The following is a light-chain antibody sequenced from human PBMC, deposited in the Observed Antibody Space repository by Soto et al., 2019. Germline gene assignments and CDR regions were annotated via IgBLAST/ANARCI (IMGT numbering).Light chain of an antibody. J-gene: IGKJ4*01. V-gene: IGKV3-11*01. Sequence: ETVMTQSPATLSVSPGERATLSCRASQSVGTNVAWYQHKPGQAPRLLIYGASTRATGVPARFSGSGSGTDFTLTISSLEPEDFAVYYCQQRTNWPLTFGGGTKVEIK. CDR2: GAS. CDR3: QQRTNWPLT. CDR1: QSVGTN.